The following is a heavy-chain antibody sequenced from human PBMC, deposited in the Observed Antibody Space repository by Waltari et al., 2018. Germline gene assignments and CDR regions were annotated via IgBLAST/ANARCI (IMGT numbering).Heavy chain of an antibody. J-gene: IGHJ6*02. Sequence: GSSVKVSCKASGGTFSSYAISWVRQAPGQGLEWMGGIIPIFGTANYAQKFQGRVTITTDESTSTAYMELSSLRSEDTAVYYCAREGIIAARVGYYGMDVWGQGTTVTVSS. CDR1: GGTFSSYA. CDR2: IIPIFGTA. CDR3: AREGIIAARVGYYGMDV. D-gene: IGHD6-6*01. V-gene: IGHV1-69*05.